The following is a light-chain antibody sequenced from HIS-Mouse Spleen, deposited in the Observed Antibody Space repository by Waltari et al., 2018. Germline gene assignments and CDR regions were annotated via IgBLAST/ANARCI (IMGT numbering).Light chain of an antibody. CDR2: KDS. CDR1: ALPKQY. J-gene: IGLJ2*01. V-gene: IGLV3-25*03. CDR3: QSADSSGTYVV. Sequence: SYELTQPPSVSVSPGQTARITCPGDALPKQYASWYQQKPGPAPVLVIYKDSARPSGIPERFSGSSSGTTVTLTISGVQAEDEADYYCQSADSSGTYVVFGGGTKLTVL.